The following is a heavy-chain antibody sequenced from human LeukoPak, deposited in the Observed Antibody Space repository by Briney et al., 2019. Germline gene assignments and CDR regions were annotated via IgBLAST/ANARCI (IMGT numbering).Heavy chain of an antibody. CDR1: GFTFTSSA. D-gene: IGHD6-19*01. CDR2: IVVGSGNT. CDR3: AAVYSSGWYGGAFDY. J-gene: IGHJ4*02. Sequence: ASVKVSCKASGFTFTSSAMQWVRQARGQRLEWIGWIVVGSGNTKYAQKFQERVTITRDMSTSTAYMELSSLRSEGTAVYYCAAVYSSGWYGGAFDYWGQGTLVTVSS. V-gene: IGHV1-58*02.